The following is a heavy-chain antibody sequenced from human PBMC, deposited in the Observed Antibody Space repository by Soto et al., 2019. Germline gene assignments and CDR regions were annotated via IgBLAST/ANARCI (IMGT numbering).Heavy chain of an antibody. V-gene: IGHV4-30-2*01. CDR2: IYHSGST. CDR3: ARVAYCGGDCYRGFDP. Sequence: QLQLQESGSGLVKPSQTLSLTCAVSGGSISSGGYSWSWIRQPPGKGLEWIGYIYHSGSTYYNPSLKGRVTISVYRSKNQFSLKLSSVTAADTAVYYCARVAYCGGDCYRGFDPWGQGTLVTVSS. D-gene: IGHD2-21*02. J-gene: IGHJ5*02. CDR1: GGSISSGGYS.